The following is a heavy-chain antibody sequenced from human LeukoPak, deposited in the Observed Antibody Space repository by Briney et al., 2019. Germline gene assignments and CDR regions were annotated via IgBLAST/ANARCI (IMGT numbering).Heavy chain of an antibody. V-gene: IGHV4-4*07. CDR3: ARYGFRSSKDAFDI. Sequence: SETLSLTCTVSGGSISSYYWSWIRQPAGKGLEWIGRIYTSGSTNYNPSLKSRVTMSVDTSKNQFSLKLSSVTAADTAVYYCARYGFRSSKDAFDIWGQGTMVTVSS. CDR1: GGSISSYY. CDR2: IYTSGST. D-gene: IGHD2-2*01. J-gene: IGHJ3*02.